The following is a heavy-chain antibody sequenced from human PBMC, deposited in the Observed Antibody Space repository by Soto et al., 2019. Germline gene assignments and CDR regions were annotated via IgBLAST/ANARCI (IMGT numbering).Heavy chain of an antibody. CDR2: ITDSSDTV. J-gene: IGHJ4*02. Sequence: GWSLRLSCVASGFSFSNYNMNWVRQAPGKGLEWVSYITDSSDTVHYADYVRGRFTISRDNAESSLYLQMNSLRDEDTAVYFCARDFGHGYYLDYWGRGTLVTVSS. D-gene: IGHD3-3*01. V-gene: IGHV3-48*02. CDR1: GFSFSNYN. CDR3: ARDFGHGYYLDY.